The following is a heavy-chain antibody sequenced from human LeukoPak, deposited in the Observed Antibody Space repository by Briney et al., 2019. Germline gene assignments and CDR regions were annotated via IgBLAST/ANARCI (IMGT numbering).Heavy chain of an antibody. CDR2: INPHSYGT. CDR1: GYTFADYY. V-gene: IGHV1-2*02. Sequence: ASVKVSCKASGYTFADYYIHWVRQAPGQGLEWMGWINPHSYGTNYRQKFQARVTMTRDTSISTVYMELSRLRSDDTAVYYCVRGSWNDLDYWGQGTLVTVPS. J-gene: IGHJ4*02. D-gene: IGHD1-1*01. CDR3: VRGSWNDLDY.